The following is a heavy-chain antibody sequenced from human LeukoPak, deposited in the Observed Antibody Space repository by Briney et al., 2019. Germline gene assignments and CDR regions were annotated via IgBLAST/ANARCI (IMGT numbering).Heavy chain of an antibody. J-gene: IGHJ3*02. CDR1: GFPFSSYG. D-gene: IGHD2-21*02. Sequence: GGSLRLSCAASGFPFSSYGMHWVRQAPGKGLEWVAVIWYDGSKKYYGDSVKGRFTTSRDNSKNTLYLQVNSLRAEDTAAYYCARIYCGGDCLDAAPLSDAFDIWGQGTMVTVSS. CDR3: ARIYCGGDCLDAAPLSDAFDI. V-gene: IGHV3-33*01. CDR2: IWYDGSKK.